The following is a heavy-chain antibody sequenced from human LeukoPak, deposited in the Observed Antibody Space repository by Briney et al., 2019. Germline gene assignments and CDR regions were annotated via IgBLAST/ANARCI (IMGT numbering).Heavy chain of an antibody. CDR1: GGSISRYY. Sequence: SETLSLTCTVSGGSISRYYWSWIRRPPGKGLEWIGYIYYSGSTNYKPSLKSRVTISVDASKNQFSLKLRSVTAADTAVYYCARVWSGYDVFDIWGQGTMVTVSS. CDR2: IYYSGST. D-gene: IGHD3-3*01. V-gene: IGHV4-59*01. CDR3: ARVWSGYDVFDI. J-gene: IGHJ3*02.